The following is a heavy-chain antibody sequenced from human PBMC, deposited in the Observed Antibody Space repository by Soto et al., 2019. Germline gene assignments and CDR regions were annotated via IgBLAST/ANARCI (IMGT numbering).Heavy chain of an antibody. CDR3: ARAAAKEDDFWSGYWDYYYYMDV. D-gene: IGHD3-3*01. V-gene: IGHV1-18*01. CDR2: ISAYNGNT. J-gene: IGHJ6*03. Sequence: ASVKVSCKASGYTFTSYGISWVRQAPGQGLEWMGWISAYNGNTNYAQKLQGRVTMTTGTSTSTAYMELRSLRSDDTAVYYCARAAAKEDDFWSGYWDYYYYMDVWGKGTTVTVSS. CDR1: GYTFTSYG.